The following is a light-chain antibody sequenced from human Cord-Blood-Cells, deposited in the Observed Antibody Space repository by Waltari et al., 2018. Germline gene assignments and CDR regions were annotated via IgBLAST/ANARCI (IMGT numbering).Light chain of an antibody. Sequence: EIVMTQSPAPLSVSPGERATLYCRASKSVSSNLAWYQQKPGQAPRLLIYGASTRATGIPARFSGSGSGTEFTLTISSLQSEDFAVYYCQQYNNWPPWTFGQGTKVEIK. J-gene: IGKJ1*01. CDR1: KSVSSN. CDR3: QQYNNWPPWT. CDR2: GAS. V-gene: IGKV3-15*01.